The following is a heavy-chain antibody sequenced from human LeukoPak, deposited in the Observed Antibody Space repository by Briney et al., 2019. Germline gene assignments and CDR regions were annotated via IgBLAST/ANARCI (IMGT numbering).Heavy chain of an antibody. CDR1: GYSISSGYY. J-gene: IGHJ2*01. V-gene: IGHV4-38-2*02. CDR3: ARVGQDYYDSPDWYFDL. Sequence: PSETLSLTCTVSGYSISSGYYWGWIRQPPGKGLEWIGSIYHSGSTYYNPSLKSRVTISVDTSKNQFSLKLSSVTAADTAVYYCARVGQDYYDSPDWYFDLWGRGTLVTVSS. D-gene: IGHD3-22*01. CDR2: IYHSGST.